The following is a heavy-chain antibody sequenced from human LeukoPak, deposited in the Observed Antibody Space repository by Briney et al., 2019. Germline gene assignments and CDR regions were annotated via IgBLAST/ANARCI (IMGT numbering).Heavy chain of an antibody. D-gene: IGHD3-3*01. CDR1: GYTFTGYY. CDR2: INPNSGGT. CDR3: ARGKVEWDNWYFDL. V-gene: IGHV1-2*02. Sequence: ASVKVSCKASGYTFTGYYMHWVRQAPGQGLEWMGWINPNSGGTNYAQKFQGRVTMTRDTSISTAYMELSRLRSDDTAVYYCARGKVEWDNWYFDLWGRGTLVTVSS. J-gene: IGHJ2*01.